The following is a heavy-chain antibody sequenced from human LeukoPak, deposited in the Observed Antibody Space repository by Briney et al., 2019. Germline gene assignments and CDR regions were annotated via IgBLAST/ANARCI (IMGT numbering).Heavy chain of an antibody. CDR1: GFTFSNAW. Sequence: GSLRLSCAASGFTFSNAWMSWIRQPPGKGLEWIGYIYSSGSTNYNPSLKSRVTISVDTSKNQFSLKLSSVTAADTAVYYCAREGATAGSGYYFDYWGQGSLVTVSS. V-gene: IGHV4-59*01. D-gene: IGHD6-13*01. J-gene: IGHJ4*02. CDR3: AREGATAGSGYYFDY. CDR2: IYSSGST.